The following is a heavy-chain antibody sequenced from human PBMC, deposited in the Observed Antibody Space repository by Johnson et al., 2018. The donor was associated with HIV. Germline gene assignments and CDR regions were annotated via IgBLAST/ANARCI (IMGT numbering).Heavy chain of an antibody. V-gene: IGHV3-30*03. CDR2: ISYDGSNK. CDR1: GFTFSSYG. D-gene: IGHD5-18*01. Sequence: QVQLVESGGGLVQPGGSLRLSCAASGFTFSSYGMHWVRQAPGKGLEWVAVISYDGSNKYYADSVKGRFTISRDNSKNTLYLQMNSLRAEDTAVYYCARGRRIQLWLLADAFDIWGQGTMVTVSS. CDR3: ARGRRIQLWLLADAFDI. J-gene: IGHJ3*02.